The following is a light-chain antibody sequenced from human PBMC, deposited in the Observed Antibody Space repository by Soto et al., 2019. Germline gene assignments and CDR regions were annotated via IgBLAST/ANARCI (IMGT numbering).Light chain of an antibody. J-gene: IGLJ3*02. CDR1: TGAVTSGHS. V-gene: IGLV7-46*01. CDR3: LLSYSGSRGV. CDR2: DTS. Sequence: QAVVTQEPSLTVSPGGTVTFTCGSSTGAVTSGHSPYWFQQKPGQAPRTLIYDTSNKHSWTPARFSGSLLGGKAALTLSGAQPEDEAEYYCLLSYSGSRGVFGGGTKVTVL.